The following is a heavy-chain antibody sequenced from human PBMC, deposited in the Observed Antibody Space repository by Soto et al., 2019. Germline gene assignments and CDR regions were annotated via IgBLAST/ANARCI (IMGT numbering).Heavy chain of an antibody. D-gene: IGHD2-15*01. CDR2: INVGNGNT. CDR3: AGEGAHYTPLDH. CDR1: GYTFTDYP. V-gene: IGHV1-3*01. Sequence: ASVNVSCKTSGYTFTDYPIHWVRPAPGQGLELMGWINVGNGNTGYSRKFQGRVTNARDMSASTAYIEGTILTSEDTAIYYCAGEGAHYTPLDHWGHGTLDTVSS. J-gene: IGHJ4*01.